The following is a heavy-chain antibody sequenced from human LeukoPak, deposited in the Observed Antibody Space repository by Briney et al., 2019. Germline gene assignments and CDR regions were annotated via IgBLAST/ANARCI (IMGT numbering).Heavy chain of an antibody. CDR2: ISAYNGNT. D-gene: IGHD3-9*01. CDR3: ARADYDILTGYYNYYYYGMDV. Sequence: ASVKVSCKASGYTFTSYGISWVRQAPGQGLEWMGWISAYNGNTNYAQKLQGRVTMTTDTSTSTAYMELRSLRSDVTAVYYCARADYDILTGYYNYYYYGMDVWGQGTTVTVSS. CDR1: GYTFTSYG. J-gene: IGHJ6*02. V-gene: IGHV1-18*01.